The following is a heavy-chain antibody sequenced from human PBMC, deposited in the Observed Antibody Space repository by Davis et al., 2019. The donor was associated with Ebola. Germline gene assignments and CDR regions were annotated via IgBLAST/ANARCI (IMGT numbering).Heavy chain of an antibody. Sequence: GSLRLSCAVYGGSFSGYYWSWIRQPPGKGLEWIGYIYYSGSTNYNPSLKSRVTISVDTSKNQFSLKLSSVTAADTAVYYCARDVRIAAAGTSYYYGMDVWGQGTTVTVSS. D-gene: IGHD6-13*01. CDR1: GGSFSGYY. J-gene: IGHJ6*02. V-gene: IGHV4-59*01. CDR3: ARDVRIAAAGTSYYYGMDV. CDR2: IYYSGST.